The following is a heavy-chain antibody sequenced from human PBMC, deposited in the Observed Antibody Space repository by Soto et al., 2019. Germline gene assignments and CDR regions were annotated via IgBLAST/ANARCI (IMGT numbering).Heavy chain of an antibody. V-gene: IGHV3-48*01. CDR1: GFTFSSYS. Sequence: GGSLRLSCAASGFTFSSYSMNWVRQAPGKGLEWVSYISSSSSTIYYADSVKGRFTISRDNAKNSLYLQMNSLRAEDTAVYYCARVPFVYYCSGGSCYSSGWFDPWGQGTLVTVSS. J-gene: IGHJ5*02. CDR3: ARVPFVYYCSGGSCYSSGWFDP. CDR2: ISSSSSTI. D-gene: IGHD2-15*01.